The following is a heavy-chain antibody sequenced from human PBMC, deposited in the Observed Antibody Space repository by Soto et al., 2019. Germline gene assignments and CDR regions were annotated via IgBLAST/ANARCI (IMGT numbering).Heavy chain of an antibody. Sequence: PGGSLRLSCAASGFTFSTYAMIWVRQAPGKGLEWVSAITGSGGSTYYADSVKGRFTISRDNSKNTLYVQMNSLRADDTAVYYCAKGSSASRQYYFDYWGQGTLVTVSS. V-gene: IGHV3-23*01. D-gene: IGHD3-22*01. CDR1: GFTFSTYA. J-gene: IGHJ4*02. CDR3: AKGSSASRQYYFDY. CDR2: ITGSGGST.